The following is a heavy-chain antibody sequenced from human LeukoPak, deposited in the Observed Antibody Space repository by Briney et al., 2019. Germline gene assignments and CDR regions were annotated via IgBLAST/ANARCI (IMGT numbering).Heavy chain of an antibody. CDR2: ISSSGSTI. CDR3: ARGYYCSGGSCSSGWFDP. V-gene: IGHV3-11*01. Sequence: KPGGSLRLSCAASGFTFSDYYMSWIRQAPGKGLEWVSYISSSGSTIYYADSVKGRFTISRDNAKNSLYLQINSLRAEDTAVYYCARGYYCSGGSCSSGWFDPWGQGTLVTVSS. J-gene: IGHJ5*02. D-gene: IGHD2-15*01. CDR1: GFTFSDYY.